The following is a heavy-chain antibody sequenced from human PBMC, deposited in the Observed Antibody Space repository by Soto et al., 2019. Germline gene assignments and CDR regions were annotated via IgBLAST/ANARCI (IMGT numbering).Heavy chain of an antibody. D-gene: IGHD6-19*01. CDR3: ARAGGLGAVAVDY. J-gene: IGHJ4*02. Sequence: QLQLQESGSGLVKPSQTLSLTCAVSGGSTSSGGYSWSWIRQPPGKGLEWIGYIYHSGSTYYNPFLKRRVTISVDRSKNQFALKLSSVTAADTAVYYCARAGGLGAVAVDYWGQGTLVTVSS. V-gene: IGHV4-30-2*01. CDR1: GGSTSSGGYS. CDR2: IYHSGST.